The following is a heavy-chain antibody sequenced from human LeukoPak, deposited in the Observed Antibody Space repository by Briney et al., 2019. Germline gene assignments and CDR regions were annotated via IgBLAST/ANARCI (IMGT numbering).Heavy chain of an antibody. CDR2: IFYSGRT. CDR3: ARDGGSIGAFDI. V-gene: IGHV4-59*01. D-gene: IGHD3-16*01. J-gene: IGHJ3*02. CDR1: GGSISTYY. Sequence: SETLSLTCSVSGGSISTYYWSWIRQPPGKGLEWIGYIFYSGRTNYNPSLKSRVTISVDTSKNQFSLKLSSVTAADTAVYYCARDGGSIGAFDIWGQETLVTVSS.